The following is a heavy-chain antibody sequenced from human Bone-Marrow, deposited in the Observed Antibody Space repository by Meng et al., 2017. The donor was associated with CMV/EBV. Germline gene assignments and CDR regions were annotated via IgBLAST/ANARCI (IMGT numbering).Heavy chain of an antibody. D-gene: IGHD3-22*01. CDR3: ARATYYYDSSGYSLLDY. CDR2: INHSGST. V-gene: IGHV4-34*01. CDR1: GGSFSGYY. J-gene: IGHJ4*02. Sequence: SETLSLTCAVYGGSFSGYYWSWIRQPPGKGLEWIGEINHSGSTNYNPSLKSRVTISVDTSKNQFPLKLSSVTAADTAVYYCARATYYYDSSGYSLLDYWGQGTLVTVSS.